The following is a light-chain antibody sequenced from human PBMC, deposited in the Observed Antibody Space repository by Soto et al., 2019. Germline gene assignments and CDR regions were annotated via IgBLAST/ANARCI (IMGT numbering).Light chain of an antibody. V-gene: IGLV2-14*01. CDR2: EVN. CDR3: SSYTSSTTPYV. CDR1: SSDVGGYNY. J-gene: IGLJ1*01. Sequence: QSALTQPASVSGSPGQSITISCTGTSSDVGGYNYVSWYQQHPGKAPKLMIYEVNNRPSGVSNRFFGSKSCNTASLTISGLQAEDEAAYYCSSYTSSTTPYVFGTGTKLTVL.